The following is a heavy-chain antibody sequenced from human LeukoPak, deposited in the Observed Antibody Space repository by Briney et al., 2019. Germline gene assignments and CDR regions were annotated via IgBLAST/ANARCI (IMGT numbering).Heavy chain of an antibody. D-gene: IGHD3-16*01. CDR3: ASHYGSFDY. CDR2: LYKSVNT. J-gene: IGHJ4*02. CDR1: GVSISTYY. V-gene: IGHV4-59*12. Sequence: SETLSLTCTVSGVSISTYYWSWIRQPPGKRLEWIGFLYKSVNTNYNPTPKGRVTISVDTSKNQFSLKLSSVTAADTAVYYCASHYGSFDYWGQGTLVTVSS.